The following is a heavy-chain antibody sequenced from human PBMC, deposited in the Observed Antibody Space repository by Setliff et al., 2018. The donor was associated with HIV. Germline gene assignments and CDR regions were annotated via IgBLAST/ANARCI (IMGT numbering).Heavy chain of an antibody. J-gene: IGHJ6*02. CDR3: AREIGDYYDSSGYYPPTDYYYGMDV. Sequence: SETLSLTCTVSGGSISSYYWSWIRQPPGKGLEWIGYIYTSGSTNYNPSLKSRVTISVDTSTNQFSLKLSSVTAADTAVYYCAREIGDYYDSSGYYPPTDYYYGMDVWGQGTTVTVSS. V-gene: IGHV4-4*09. CDR1: GGSISSYY. CDR2: IYTSGST. D-gene: IGHD3-22*01.